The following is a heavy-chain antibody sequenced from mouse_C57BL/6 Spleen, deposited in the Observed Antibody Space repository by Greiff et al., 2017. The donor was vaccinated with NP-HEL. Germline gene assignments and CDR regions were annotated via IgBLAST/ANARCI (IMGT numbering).Heavy chain of an antibody. V-gene: IGHV1-64*01. CDR2: IHPNSGST. CDR1: GYTFTSYW. CDR3: ARSPYYDYAWFAY. J-gene: IGHJ3*01. D-gene: IGHD2-4*01. Sequence: QVQLQQPGAELVKPGASVKLSCKASGYTFTSYWMHWVKQRPGQGLEWIGMIHPNSGSTNYNEKFKSKATLTVDKSSSTAYMQLSSLTSEDSAVYYCARSPYYDYAWFAYWGQGTLVTVS.